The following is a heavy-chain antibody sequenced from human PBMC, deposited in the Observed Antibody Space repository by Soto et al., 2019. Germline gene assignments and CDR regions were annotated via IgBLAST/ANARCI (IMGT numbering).Heavy chain of an antibody. D-gene: IGHD3-22*01. Sequence: GGSLRLSCAASGFTFSSYAMSWVRQAPGKGLEWVSAISGSGGSTYYADSVKGRFTISRDNSKNTLYLQMNSLRAEDTAVYYCAKVDYYDSSGYSNFDYWGQGTLVTVSS. V-gene: IGHV3-23*01. CDR1: GFTFSSYA. CDR3: AKVDYYDSSGYSNFDY. CDR2: ISGSGGST. J-gene: IGHJ4*02.